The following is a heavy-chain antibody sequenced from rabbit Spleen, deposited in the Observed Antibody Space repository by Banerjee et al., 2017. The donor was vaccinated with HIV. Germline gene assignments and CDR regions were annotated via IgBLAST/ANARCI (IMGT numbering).Heavy chain of an antibody. J-gene: IGHJ6*01. CDR2: IDSGSSGFT. V-gene: IGHV1S40*01. Sequence: QSLEESGGDLVKPGASLTLTCTASGFSFSFNSYMCWVRQTPGKGLEWIACIDSGSSGFTYFASWAKGRFTISKTSSTTVTLQMTSLTAADTATYFCARDTGSSFSSYGMDLWGPGTLVT. D-gene: IGHD8-1*01. CDR3: ARDTGSSFSSYGMDL. CDR1: GFSFSFNSY.